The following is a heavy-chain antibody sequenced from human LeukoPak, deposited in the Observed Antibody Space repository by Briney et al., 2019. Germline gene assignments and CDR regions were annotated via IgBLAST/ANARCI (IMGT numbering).Heavy chain of an antibody. CDR1: GGSFSGYY. CDR2: INHSGST. D-gene: IGHD6-13*01. Sequence: PSETLSLTCAVSGGSFSGYYWSWIRQPPGKGLEWIGEINHSGSTNYNPSLKSRVTITADTSKNQFSLKLSSVTAADTAVYYCARGPYIGSSWYPWGQGTLVTVSS. J-gene: IGHJ5*02. CDR3: ARGPYIGSSWYP. V-gene: IGHV4-34*01.